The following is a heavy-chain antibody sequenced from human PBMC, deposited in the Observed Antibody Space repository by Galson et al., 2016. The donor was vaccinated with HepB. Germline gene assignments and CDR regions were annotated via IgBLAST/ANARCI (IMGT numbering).Heavy chain of an antibody. CDR1: GFTFKTYW. CDR3: ARDMYTTARDY. J-gene: IGHJ4*02. D-gene: IGHD2/OR15-2a*01. V-gene: IGHV3-7*01. CDR2: IKEDGTVE. Sequence: SLRLSCAASGFTFKTYWMSWIRQAPGKGLERVANIKEDGTVENYVDSVKGRFTISRGNAKSSFYLQMNNLRAEDTGVYYCARDMYTTARDYWGQGTLVTVSS.